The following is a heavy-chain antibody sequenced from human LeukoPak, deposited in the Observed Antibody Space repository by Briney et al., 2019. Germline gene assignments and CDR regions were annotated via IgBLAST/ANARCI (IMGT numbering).Heavy chain of an antibody. CDR2: IYHSGST. Sequence: SETLSLTCAVSGGSISSGGYSWSWIRQPPGKGLEWIGYIYHSGSTYYNPSLKSRLTISVDTSLNQFSLKLNSVTAADTAVYYCARYCSGGDCCSKALDYWGQGILVTVSS. CDR3: ARYCSGGDCCSKALDY. D-gene: IGHD2-15*01. V-gene: IGHV4-30-2*02. CDR1: GGSISSGGYS. J-gene: IGHJ4*02.